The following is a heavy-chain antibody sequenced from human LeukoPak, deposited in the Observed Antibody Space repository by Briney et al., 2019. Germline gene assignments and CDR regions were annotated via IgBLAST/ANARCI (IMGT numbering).Heavy chain of an antibody. CDR1: GYTFTSYY. CDR2: INPSGGST. D-gene: IGHD3-9*01. Sequence: ASVKVSCKASGYTFTSYYMHWVRQAPGQGLEWTGIINPSGGSTSYAQKFQGRVTMTRDTSTSTVYMELSSLRSEDTAVYYCAREGEDDILTGYRPGFDYWGQGTLVTVSS. CDR3: AREGEDDILTGYRPGFDY. V-gene: IGHV1-46*01. J-gene: IGHJ4*02.